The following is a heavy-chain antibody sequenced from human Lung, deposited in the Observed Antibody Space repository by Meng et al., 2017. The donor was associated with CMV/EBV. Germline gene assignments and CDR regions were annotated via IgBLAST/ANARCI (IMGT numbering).Heavy chain of an antibody. CDR2: INPDGSDK. CDR1: GFTFSNYW. V-gene: IGHV3-7*01. J-gene: IGHJ4*02. D-gene: IGHD1-1*01. CDR3: SRGRVRTDY. Sequence: ESLKISCAASGFTFSNYWMIWVRQAPGKGLECVANINPDGSDKYYVDSVKGRFTISGDNAKNALYLQMISLRAEDTAVYYCSRGRVRTDYWGQGRLVTFSS.